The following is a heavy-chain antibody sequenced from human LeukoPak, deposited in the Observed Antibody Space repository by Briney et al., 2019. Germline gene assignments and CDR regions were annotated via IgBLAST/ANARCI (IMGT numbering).Heavy chain of an antibody. D-gene: IGHD2-15*01. V-gene: IGHV3-74*01. CDR1: GFTFGDYG. J-gene: IGHJ4*02. Sequence: GVSLRLSCAASGFTFGDYGMSWVRQAPGKGLVWVSRINSDGSSRNYAVSVKGRFTISRDNAKNTLSLQMNSLRSEDTAVYYCAKYVCIGGSGSVFDYWGQGTLVTVSS. CDR3: AKYVCIGGSGSVFDY. CDR2: INSDGSSR.